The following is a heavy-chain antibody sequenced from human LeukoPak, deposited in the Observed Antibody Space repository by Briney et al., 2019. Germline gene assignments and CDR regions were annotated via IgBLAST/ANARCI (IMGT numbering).Heavy chain of an antibody. Sequence: SETLSLTCTVSGGSISSNHWSWIRQPPGKGLEWIGYIYSSGSTSYNPSLKSRVAISVDTSKNQFSLKLSSVTAADTAVYYCARRISGGSSDYWGQGTLVTVSS. CDR3: ARRISGGSSDY. D-gene: IGHD2-15*01. CDR1: GGSISSNH. CDR2: IYSSGST. J-gene: IGHJ4*02. V-gene: IGHV4-59*08.